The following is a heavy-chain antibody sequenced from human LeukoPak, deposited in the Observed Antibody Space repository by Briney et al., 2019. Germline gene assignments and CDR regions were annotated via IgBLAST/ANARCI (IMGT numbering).Heavy chain of an antibody. CDR3: ANLVVTNLDAFDI. V-gene: IGHV4-34*01. CDR2: INHSGST. Sequence: NPSETLSLTCAVYGGSFSGYYWSWIRQPPGKGLEWIGEINHSGSTNYNPPLKSRVTISVDTSKTQFSLKLSSVTAADTAVYYCANLVVTNLDAFDIWGQGTMVTVSS. D-gene: IGHD3-22*01. J-gene: IGHJ3*02. CDR1: GGSFSGYY.